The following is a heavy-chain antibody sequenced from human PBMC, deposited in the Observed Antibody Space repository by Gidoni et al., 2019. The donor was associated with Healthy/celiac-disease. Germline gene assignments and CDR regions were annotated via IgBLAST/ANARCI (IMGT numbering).Heavy chain of an antibody. CDR2: ISYDGSNK. J-gene: IGHJ6*02. V-gene: IGHV3-30-3*01. CDR3: ARDLLRTLGYYYGMDV. CDR1: GFTFSSYA. Sequence: QVQLVESGGGVVQPGRSLRLSCAASGFTFSSYAMHWVRQAPGKGLEWVAVISYDGSNKDYADSVKGRFTISRDNSKNTLYLQMNSLRAEDTAVYYCARDLLRTLGYYYGMDVWGQGTTVTVSS. D-gene: IGHD3-16*01.